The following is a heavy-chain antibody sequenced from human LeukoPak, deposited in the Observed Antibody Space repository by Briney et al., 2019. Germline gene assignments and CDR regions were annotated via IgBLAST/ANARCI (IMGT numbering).Heavy chain of an antibody. CDR1: GFTFSSYS. J-gene: IGHJ4*02. V-gene: IGHV3-48*01. CDR3: ARGDYGDY. Sequence: GGSLRLSCAASGFTFSSYSMNWVRQAPGKGLEWVSYISSSSSTIYYADSVKGRFTISRDNAKNSLYLQMNSLRAEDTAVYYCARGDYGDYWGQGTLVIVSS. CDR2: ISSSSSTI.